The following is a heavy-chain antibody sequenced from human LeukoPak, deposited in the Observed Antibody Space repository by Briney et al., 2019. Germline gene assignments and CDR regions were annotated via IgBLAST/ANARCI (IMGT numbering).Heavy chain of an antibody. Sequence: ASVKVSCKASGYTFTSYDINWVRLATGQGLEWMGWMNPNSGNTGYARKFQGRVTMTRNTSISTAYMELSSLRSEDTAVYYCARGPPRITMIVVVIPRGWFDPWGQGTLVTVSS. J-gene: IGHJ5*02. CDR2: MNPNSGNT. D-gene: IGHD3-22*01. CDR3: ARGPPRITMIVVVIPRGWFDP. CDR1: GYTFTSYD. V-gene: IGHV1-8*01.